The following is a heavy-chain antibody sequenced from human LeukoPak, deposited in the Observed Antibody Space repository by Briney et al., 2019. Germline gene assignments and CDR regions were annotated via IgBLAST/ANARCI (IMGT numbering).Heavy chain of an antibody. CDR3: TRWARYCSGGSCYSWFDP. CDR1: GFTFSSYW. J-gene: IGHJ5*02. Sequence: GGSLRLSCAASGFTFSSYWMSWVRQAPGKGLEWVANMKLDGSEEYYVDSVKGRFTISRDNAKNPLYLQMNSLRVDDTAVYYCTRWARYCSGGSCYSWFDPWGQGTLVTVSS. V-gene: IGHV3-7*01. D-gene: IGHD2-15*01. CDR2: MKLDGSEE.